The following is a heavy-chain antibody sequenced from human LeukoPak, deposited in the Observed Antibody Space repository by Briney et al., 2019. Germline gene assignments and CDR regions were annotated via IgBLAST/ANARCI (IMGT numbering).Heavy chain of an antibody. J-gene: IGHJ4*02. CDR3: ARDSGRGLDY. Sequence: GGSLRLSCVASGFPVSSSYMSWVRQAPEKGLEWVSVIYSGGYTYYADSMKGRFTISRDNSKNTLFLQMNSLRAEDTAVYYCARDSGRGLDYWGQGTLVTVSS. D-gene: IGHD2-15*01. CDR2: IYSGGYT. CDR1: GFPVSSSY. V-gene: IGHV3-66*01.